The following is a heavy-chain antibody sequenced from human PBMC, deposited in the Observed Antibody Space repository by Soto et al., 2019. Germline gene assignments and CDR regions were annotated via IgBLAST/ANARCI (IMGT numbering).Heavy chain of an antibody. CDR3: AREGEDSRNYYYYGMDD. Sequence: SETLSLTCTVSGGSISSYYWSWIRQPPGKGLEWIGYIYYSGSTNYNPSLKSRVTISVDTSKNQFSLKLSSVTAADTAVYYCAREGEDSRNYYYYGMDDWGQGTTVTVSS. CDR2: IYYSGST. D-gene: IGHD3-22*01. CDR1: GGSISSYY. V-gene: IGHV4-59*01. J-gene: IGHJ6*02.